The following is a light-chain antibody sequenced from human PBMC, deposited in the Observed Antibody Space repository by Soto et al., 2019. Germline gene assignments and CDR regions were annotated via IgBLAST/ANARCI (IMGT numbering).Light chain of an antibody. CDR3: SSHAGSKRV. CDR1: SSDVGGYNY. J-gene: IGLJ1*01. V-gene: IGLV2-8*01. Sequence: QSALPQPPSASGSPGQSVTISCTGTSSDVGGYNYVSWYQQHPGKAPKLMIYEVNKRPSGVPDRFSGSKSGNTASLTVSGLQAEDEGDYYCSSHAGSKRVVGTGTKLTVL. CDR2: EVN.